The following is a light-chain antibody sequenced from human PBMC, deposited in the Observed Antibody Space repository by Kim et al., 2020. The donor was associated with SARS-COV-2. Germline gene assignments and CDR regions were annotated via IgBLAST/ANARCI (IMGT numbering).Light chain of an antibody. CDR3: QRYGSSPWT. V-gene: IGKV3-20*01. CDR2: GAS. CDR1: RSVSSSS. J-gene: IGKJ1*01. Sequence: EIVLTQSPGTLSLSPGERATLSCRASRSVSSSSLAWYQQKPGQAPRLLIYGASSRATGIPDRFSGSGSGTDFTLTISRLEPEDFAVYYCQRYGSSPWTFGQGTKVDIK.